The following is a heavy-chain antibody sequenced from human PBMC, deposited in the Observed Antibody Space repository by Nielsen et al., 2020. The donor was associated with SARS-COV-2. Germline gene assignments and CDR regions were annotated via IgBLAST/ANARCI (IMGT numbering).Heavy chain of an antibody. CDR3: ARHLYSGYDYFDY. V-gene: IGHV5-51*01. D-gene: IGHD5-12*01. CDR2: IYPGDSDT. CDR1: GYSFTSYW. Sequence: KVSCKGSGYSFTSYWIGWVRQMPGKGLEWMGIIYPGDSDTRYSPSFQGQVTISADKSISTAYLQWSSLKASDTAMYYCARHLYSGYDYFDYWGQGTLVTVSS. J-gene: IGHJ4*02.